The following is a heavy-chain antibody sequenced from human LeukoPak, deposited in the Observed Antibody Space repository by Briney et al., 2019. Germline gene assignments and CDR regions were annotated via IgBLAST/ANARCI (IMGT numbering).Heavy chain of an antibody. CDR1: GFAFGSYS. Sequence: PGGSLRLSCAASGFAFGSYSMNWVRQAPGKGLEWVSSISSSSSSIYYADSVKGRFTISRDNAKNSLYLQMNSLRAEDTAVYYCARPQTAARLPVPYWGQGTLVTVSS. CDR2: ISSSSSSI. CDR3: ARPQTAARLPVPY. V-gene: IGHV3-21*01. J-gene: IGHJ4*02. D-gene: IGHD6-6*01.